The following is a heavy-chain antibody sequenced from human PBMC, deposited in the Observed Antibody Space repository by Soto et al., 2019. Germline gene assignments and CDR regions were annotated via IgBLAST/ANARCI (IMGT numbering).Heavy chain of an antibody. Sequence: PSETLSLACTVSGGSISSGGYSWSWIRQHPGKGREWIGYIYYSGSTYYNPSLKSRVTISVDTSKNQFSLKLSSVTAADTAVYYCAGVGGVVEGAYYYDSSGYYYFDYWGQGTLVTVSS. V-gene: IGHV4-31*03. CDR1: GGSISSGGYS. D-gene: IGHD3-22*01. CDR3: AGVGGVVEGAYYYDSSGYYYFDY. CDR2: IYYSGST. J-gene: IGHJ4*02.